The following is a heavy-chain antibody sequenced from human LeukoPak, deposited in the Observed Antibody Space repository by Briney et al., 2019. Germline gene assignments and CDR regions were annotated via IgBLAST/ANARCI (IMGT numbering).Heavy chain of an antibody. V-gene: IGHV1-69*04. Sequence: SVKVSCKASGGTFSSYAISWVRQAPGQGLEWMGRIIPILGIANYAQKFQGRVTITADKSTSTAYMELSSLRSEDTAVYYCAREHYYDSSGYPDDYWGQGTLVTVSS. D-gene: IGHD3-22*01. CDR1: GGTFSSYA. J-gene: IGHJ4*02. CDR2: IIPILGIA. CDR3: AREHYYDSSGYPDDY.